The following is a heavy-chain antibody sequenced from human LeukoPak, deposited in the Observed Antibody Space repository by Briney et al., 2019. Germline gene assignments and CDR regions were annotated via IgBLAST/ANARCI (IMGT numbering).Heavy chain of an antibody. CDR3: ARDAWGDLSWFDP. CDR1: GGSFSGYY. Sequence: PSETLSLTCAVYGGSFSGYYWSWIRQPPGKGLEWIGEINHSGSTNYNPSLKSRVTISVDTSKNQFSLKLSSVTAADTAVYYCARDAWGDLSWFDPWGQGTLVTVSS. V-gene: IGHV4-34*01. J-gene: IGHJ5*02. CDR2: INHSGST. D-gene: IGHD3-16*01.